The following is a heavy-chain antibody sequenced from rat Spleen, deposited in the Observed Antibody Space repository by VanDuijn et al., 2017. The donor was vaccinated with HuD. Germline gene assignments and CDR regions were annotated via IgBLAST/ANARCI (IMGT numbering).Heavy chain of an antibody. CDR2: ISTSGGST. Sequence: EVQLVESGGGLVQPGRSLQLSCAASGFTFSNYGMACVRQTPTKGLEWVASISTSGGSTYYRDSVKGRFTISSDNAKSTLYLQRDSLRSEDTATYYCTTIFFDYWGQGVMVTVSS. J-gene: IGHJ2*01. V-gene: IGHV5-27*01. CDR3: TTIFFDY. CDR1: GFTFSNYG.